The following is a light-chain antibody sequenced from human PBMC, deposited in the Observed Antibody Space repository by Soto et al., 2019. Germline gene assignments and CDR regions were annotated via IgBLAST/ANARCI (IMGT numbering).Light chain of an antibody. J-gene: IGKJ2*01. CDR3: QQYDNLPYT. CDR2: DAS. CDR1: QDISNY. V-gene: IGKV1-33*01. Sequence: DIQMTQSPSSLSASVGDRVTITCQASQDISNYLNWYQQKPGQAPNFLIYDASNLETGVPSRFSGSGSGTDFTFTISSLQPEDIATYYCQQYDNLPYTFGQGTKLEIK.